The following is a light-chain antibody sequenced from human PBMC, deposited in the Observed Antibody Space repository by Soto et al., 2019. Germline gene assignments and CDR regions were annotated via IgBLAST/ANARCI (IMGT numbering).Light chain of an antibody. CDR2: EAS. J-gene: IGKJ2*01. CDR3: QQYSTYPYT. CDR1: QSISSW. V-gene: IGKV1-5*03. Sequence: DIQMTQSPSTLSASVGGRVTITCRASQSISSWLAWYQQKPGSAPKLLIYEASSLESGVPSRISGSGSWTEFTLTVTTLQPDDFATYYCQQYSTYPYTFGQGTKLEIK.